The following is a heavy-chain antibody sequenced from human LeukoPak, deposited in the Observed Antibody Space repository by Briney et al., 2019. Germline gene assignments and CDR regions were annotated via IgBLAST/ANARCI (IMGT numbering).Heavy chain of an antibody. CDR3: ALEDPMVRGVQFDY. J-gene: IGHJ4*02. CDR1: GYTFTGYY. CDR2: INPNSGGT. Sequence: ASVKVSCKASGYTFTGYYMHWVRQAPGQGLEWMGRINPNSGGTNYAQKFQGRVTMTRDTSISTAYMELSRLRSDDTAVYYCALEDPMVRGVQFDYWGQGTLVTVSS. D-gene: IGHD3-10*01. V-gene: IGHV1-2*02.